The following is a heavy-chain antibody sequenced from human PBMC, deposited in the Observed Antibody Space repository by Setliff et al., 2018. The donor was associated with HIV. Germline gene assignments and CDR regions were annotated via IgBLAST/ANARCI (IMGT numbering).Heavy chain of an antibody. D-gene: IGHD5-12*01. CDR1: GYTFSTYG. J-gene: IGHJ4*02. CDR2: ITPYNNNT. Sequence: ASVKVSCKASGYTFSTYGISWVRQAPGQGLEWMGWITPYNNNTQYTQHLQGRVTMTTDTYTSTAYMDLRSLRSDDTAVFYCARGPQSYVDVVPTIGRYYFDYWGQGTLVTVSS. CDR3: ARGPQSYVDVVPTIGRYYFDY. V-gene: IGHV1-18*01.